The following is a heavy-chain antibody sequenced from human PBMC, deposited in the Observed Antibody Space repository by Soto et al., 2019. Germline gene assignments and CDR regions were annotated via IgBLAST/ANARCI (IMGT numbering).Heavy chain of an antibody. V-gene: IGHV4-31*03. CDR1: GGSISSGGYY. Sequence: QVQLQESGPGLVKPSQTLSLTCTVSGGSISSGGYYWSWIRQHPGKGLEWIGYICYSGSTYYNSSLKSRVTISVDTSKNQFSLKLSSVTAADTAVYYCARVWDSSGPNFDYWGQGTLVTVSS. CDR3: ARVWDSSGPNFDY. CDR2: ICYSGST. D-gene: IGHD3-22*01. J-gene: IGHJ4*02.